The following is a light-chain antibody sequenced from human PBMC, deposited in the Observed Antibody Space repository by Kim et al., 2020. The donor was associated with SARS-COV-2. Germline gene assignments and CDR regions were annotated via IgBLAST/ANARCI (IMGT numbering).Light chain of an antibody. CDR2: GKN. CDR3: NSLDSSGIWV. V-gene: IGLV3-19*01. CDR1: SLRSYY. J-gene: IGLJ3*02. Sequence: SSELTQDPAVSVALGQTVRITCQGVSLRSYYASWYQQKPVQAPVLVISGKNNRPSGIPDRFSGSSSVNTASLTITGAQAEDEADYYCNSLDSSGIWVFGG.